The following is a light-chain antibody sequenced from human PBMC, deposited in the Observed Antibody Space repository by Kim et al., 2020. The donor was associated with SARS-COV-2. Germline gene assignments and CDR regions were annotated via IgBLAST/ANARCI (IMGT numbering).Light chain of an antibody. CDR3: QAWDSSTAV. V-gene: IGLV3-1*01. J-gene: IGLJ3*02. Sequence: SYELTQPPSVSVAPGQTASITCSGDKLGDKYACWYQQKPGQSPVLVIYQDSKRPSGIPERFSGSNSGNTATLTISGHQAMDEADYYCQAWDSSTAVFGGG. CDR2: QDS. CDR1: KLGDKY.